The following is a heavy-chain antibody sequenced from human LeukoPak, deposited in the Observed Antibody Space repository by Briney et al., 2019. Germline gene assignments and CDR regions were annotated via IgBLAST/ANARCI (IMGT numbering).Heavy chain of an antibody. J-gene: IGHJ4*02. Sequence: ASVEVSCKVSGYTLTALPIHWVRQAPGKGLEWMGGFDPEHGETIYAQNFQGRVTMTEDTSTDTAYMELSSLRFEDTAVYYCATDLGGIYDYWGQGTLVTVSS. D-gene: IGHD1-26*01. CDR3: ATDLGGIYDY. CDR1: GYTLTALP. CDR2: FDPEHGET. V-gene: IGHV1-24*01.